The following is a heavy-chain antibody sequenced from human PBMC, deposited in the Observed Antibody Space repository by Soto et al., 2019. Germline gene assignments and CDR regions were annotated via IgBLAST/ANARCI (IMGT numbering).Heavy chain of an antibody. CDR3: TSRDPGTSVDY. D-gene: IGHD1-7*01. V-gene: IGHV4-4*02. Sequence: SETLSLTCAVSGCSFTSNNWWTWVRQPPGQGLEWIGEIYRTGSTNYNPSLKSRVTISLDKSENQFSLKVTSLTAADTAVYYCTSRDPGTSVDYWGQGTLVTVSS. J-gene: IGHJ4*02. CDR2: IYRTGST. CDR1: GCSFTSNNW.